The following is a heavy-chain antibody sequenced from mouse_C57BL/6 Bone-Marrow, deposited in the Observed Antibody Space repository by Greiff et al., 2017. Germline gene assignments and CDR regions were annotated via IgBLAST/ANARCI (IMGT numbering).Heavy chain of an antibody. V-gene: IGHV1-82*01. J-gene: IGHJ2*01. Sequence: VKLQESGPELVKPGASVKISCKASGYAFSSSWMNWVKQRPGKGLEWIGRIYPGDGDTNYNGKFKGKATLTADKSSSTAYMQLSSLTSEDSAVYFCARRDYGSRIDYWGQGTTLTVSS. CDR3: ARRDYGSRIDY. CDR2: IYPGDGDT. CDR1: GYAFSSSW. D-gene: IGHD1-1*01.